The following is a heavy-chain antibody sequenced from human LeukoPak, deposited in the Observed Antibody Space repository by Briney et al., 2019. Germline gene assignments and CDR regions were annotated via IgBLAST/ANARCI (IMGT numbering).Heavy chain of an antibody. CDR3: ARDRGYDILTGYVPNYGMDV. D-gene: IGHD3-9*01. Sequence: ASVKVSCKASGYTFIRYYMHWVRQAPGQGLEWMGIINPSGGYTSYAQKFQGRVAMTRDTSTSSVYMELSSLRSEDTAVYYCARDRGYDILTGYVPNYGMDVWGQRTTVTVSS. V-gene: IGHV1-46*01. J-gene: IGHJ6*02. CDR2: INPSGGYT. CDR1: GYTFIRYY.